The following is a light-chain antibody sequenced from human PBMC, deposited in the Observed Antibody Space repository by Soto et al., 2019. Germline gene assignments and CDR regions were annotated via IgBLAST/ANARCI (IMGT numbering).Light chain of an antibody. J-gene: IGKJ1*01. CDR3: QQYNSYSVT. CDR1: QSISSW. Sequence: DIQMTQSPSTLSASVGAPVPITCRASQSISSWLAWYQQKPGKAPKLLIYDASSLESGVPSRFSGSGSGTEFTLTISSLQPDDFATYYCQQYNSYSVTFGQGTKVDI. V-gene: IGKV1-5*01. CDR2: DAS.